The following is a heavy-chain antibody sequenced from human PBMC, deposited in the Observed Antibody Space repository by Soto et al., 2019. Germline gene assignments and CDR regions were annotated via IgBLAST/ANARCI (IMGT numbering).Heavy chain of an antibody. D-gene: IGHD2-15*01. J-gene: IGHJ2*01. V-gene: IGHV3-30*18. CDR2: ISYDGSNK. CDR3: SNDRHRDLLSFPTQRSSDL. Sequence: KHGCRQAPGKRLEWVAVISYDGSNKYYADSVKGRFTISRDNSKNTLYLQTNSLRAEDTAVYYYSNDRHRDLLSFPTQRSSDL.